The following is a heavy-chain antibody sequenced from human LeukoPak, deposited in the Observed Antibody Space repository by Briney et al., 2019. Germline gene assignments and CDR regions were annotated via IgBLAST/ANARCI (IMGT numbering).Heavy chain of an antibody. CDR1: GFTFSTHA. CDR3: ARDGAVDTSMVTSFDY. Sequence: GGSLRLSCAASGFTFSTHAIHWVRQAPGKGLEWVAVISYDGSNEYYADSVKGRFTISRDNSKNTLYLQMNSLRGEDTAVYYCARDGAVDTSMVTSFDYWGQGTLVTVSS. CDR2: ISYDGSNE. J-gene: IGHJ4*02. V-gene: IGHV3-30*04. D-gene: IGHD5-18*01.